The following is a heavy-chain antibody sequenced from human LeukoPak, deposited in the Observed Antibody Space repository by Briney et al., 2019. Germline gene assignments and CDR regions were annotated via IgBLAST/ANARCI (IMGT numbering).Heavy chain of an antibody. CDR3: ARGGEGPYGNYAPDS. J-gene: IGHJ5*01. CDR1: GYTYTTYG. D-gene: IGHD3-10*01. CDR2: ISVYNGKT. V-gene: IGHV1-18*01. Sequence: ASVKVSCKSSGYTYTTYGITWVRQAPGQGLEWMGGISVYNGKTKYAQKLQGRVIMTADTSTTTAYMELWSLRGDVTAIYYCARGGEGPYGNYAPDSWGQGTLVTVSS.